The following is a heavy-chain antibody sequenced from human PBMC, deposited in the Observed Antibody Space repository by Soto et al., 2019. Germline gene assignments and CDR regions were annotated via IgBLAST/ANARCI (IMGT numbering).Heavy chain of an antibody. V-gene: IGHV4-59*01. CDR2: IYYSGST. CDR1: GGSISSYY. D-gene: IGHD2-8*01. Sequence: ETLSLTCPVSGGSISSYYWSWIRQPPGKGREWIGYIYYSGSTGYSPSLKSRVTMAVDTSKKQVSLELNSVTAADTDVYYCARDRSTYGGGGTGEVKENWFDPWGQGILVTVYS. CDR3: ARDRSTYGGGGTGEVKENWFDP. J-gene: IGHJ5*02.